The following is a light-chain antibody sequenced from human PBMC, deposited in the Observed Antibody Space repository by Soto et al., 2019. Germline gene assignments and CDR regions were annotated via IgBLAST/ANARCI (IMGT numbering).Light chain of an antibody. CDR2: DAT. J-gene: IGKJ4*01. Sequence: VLTQSPVTLSLSPGETATLFCKASQRVGIYLGWFPQKPGQAPRVLIYDATNRAGGVPDRFSGSGSGTDFTLLISSLEAEDSAVYYCQQRDIWPPLTFGGGTKLEIK. CDR1: QRVGIY. V-gene: IGKV3-11*01. CDR3: QQRDIWPPLT.